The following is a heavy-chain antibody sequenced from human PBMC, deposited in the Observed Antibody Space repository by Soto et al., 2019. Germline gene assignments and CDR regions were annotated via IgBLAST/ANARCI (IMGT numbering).Heavy chain of an antibody. Sequence: QVQLQESGPGLVKPSETLSLTCTVSGGSISSYYWSWIRQPPGKGLEWIGYIYYSGSTNYNPSLKSRVTRSVDTSKNQFSLKLSSVTAADTAVYYCARLGVYYYYYMDVWGKGTTVTVSS. CDR2: IYYSGST. CDR1: GGSISSYY. D-gene: IGHD6-13*01. CDR3: ARLGVYYYYYMDV. V-gene: IGHV4-59*08. J-gene: IGHJ6*03.